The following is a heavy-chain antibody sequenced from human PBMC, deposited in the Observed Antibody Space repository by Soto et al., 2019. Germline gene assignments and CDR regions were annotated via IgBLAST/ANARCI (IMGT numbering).Heavy chain of an antibody. CDR2: INAGNGNP. Sequence: QVQLVQSGAEEKKPGASVKVSCKASGYTFTSYAMHWVRQAPGQRLEWMGGINAGNGNPKYSQKFQGRVTITRDTSASTAYMELSSLRSEDTAVYYCARSIVVVTALDYWGQGTLVTVSS. J-gene: IGHJ4*02. CDR3: ARSIVVVTALDY. V-gene: IGHV1-3*05. D-gene: IGHD2-21*02. CDR1: GYTFTSYA.